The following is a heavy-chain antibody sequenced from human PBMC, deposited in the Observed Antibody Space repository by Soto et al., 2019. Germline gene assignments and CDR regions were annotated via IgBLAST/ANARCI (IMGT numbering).Heavy chain of an antibody. CDR2: IIPIFGTA. D-gene: IGHD4-17*01. V-gene: IGHV1-69*13. CDR3: ARATVTTQRYNWFDP. J-gene: IGHJ5*02. Sequence: ASVKVSCKASGGTFSSYAISWVRQAPGQGLEWMGGIIPIFGTANYAQKFQGRVTITGDESTGTAYMELSSLRSEDTAVYYCARATVTTQRYNWFDPWGQGTLVTVSS. CDR1: GGTFSSYA.